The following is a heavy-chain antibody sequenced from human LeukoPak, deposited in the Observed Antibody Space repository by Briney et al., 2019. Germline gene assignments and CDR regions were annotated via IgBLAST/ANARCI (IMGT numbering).Heavy chain of an antibody. V-gene: IGHV4-59*01. J-gene: IGHJ4*02. CDR2: IYYSGST. CDR3: ASSGSWGVFDY. CDR1: GGSISSYC. Sequence: SETLSLTCTVSGGSISSYCWSWIRQPPGKGLEWIGYIYYSGSTNYNPSLKSRVTISVDTSKNQFSLKLSSVTAADTAVYYCASSGSWGVFDYWGQGTLVTVSS. D-gene: IGHD3-10*01.